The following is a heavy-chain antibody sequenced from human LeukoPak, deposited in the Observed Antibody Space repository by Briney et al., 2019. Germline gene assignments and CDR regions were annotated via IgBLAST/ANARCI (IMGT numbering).Heavy chain of an antibody. CDR1: GYTFTGYY. J-gene: IGHJ4*02. CDR3: ARDLGGVVPFDY. D-gene: IGHD3-3*01. V-gene: IGHV1-2*02. Sequence: ASVKVSCKTSGYTFTGYYIHWVRQAPGQGLEWMGWINPNSGVTNYAQKFQGRVTMTRDTSISTAYMELSRLRPDDTAVYYCARDLGGVVPFDYWGQGTLVTVSS. CDR2: INPNSGVT.